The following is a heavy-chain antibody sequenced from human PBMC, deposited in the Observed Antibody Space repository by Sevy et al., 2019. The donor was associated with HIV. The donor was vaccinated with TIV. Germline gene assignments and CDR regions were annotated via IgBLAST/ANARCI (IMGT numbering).Heavy chain of an antibody. Sequence: GGSLRLSCAASGFTFSSYGMHWVRQAPGKGLEWVAVFWFDGSNKYYADSVKGRFTISRDNSKNTLYLQMNSLRAEDTAVYYCARDLGIFGTCDIWGQGTMVTVSS. J-gene: IGHJ3*02. V-gene: IGHV3-33*01. CDR2: FWFDGSNK. D-gene: IGHD3-3*01. CDR1: GFTFSSYG. CDR3: ARDLGIFGTCDI.